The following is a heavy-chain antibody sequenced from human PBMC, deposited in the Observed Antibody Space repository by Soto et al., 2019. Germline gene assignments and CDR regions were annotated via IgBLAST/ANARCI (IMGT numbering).Heavy chain of an antibody. J-gene: IGHJ3*02. CDR2: TYYRSKWYN. CDR3: ARDLRGWWGQGAFDI. D-gene: IGHD2-15*01. CDR1: GDSVSSNSAA. Sequence: SQNRSLTCAISGDSVSSNSAAWNWIRQSPSRCLEWLGRTYYRSKWYNDYAVSVKSRITINPDTSKNQFSLQLNSVTPEDTAVYHCARDLRGWWGQGAFDIWGQGTMVTVSS. V-gene: IGHV6-1*01.